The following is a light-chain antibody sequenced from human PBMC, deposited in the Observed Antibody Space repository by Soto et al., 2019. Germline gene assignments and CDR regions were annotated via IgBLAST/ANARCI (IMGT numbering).Light chain of an antibody. V-gene: IGKV3-15*01. CDR3: QQYNNWPPYT. Sequence: EIVMTQSPATLSVSPGERATLSCRASQSVSSDLVWYQQKPGQAPRLLIFRASTRATGVPARFSGSGSGTEFTLTISSLQSEDFAVYYCQQYNNWPPYTFGQGTKLEI. CDR1: QSVSSD. J-gene: IGKJ2*01. CDR2: RAS.